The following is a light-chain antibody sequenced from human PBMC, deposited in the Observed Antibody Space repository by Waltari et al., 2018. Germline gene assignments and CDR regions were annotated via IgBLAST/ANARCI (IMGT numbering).Light chain of an antibody. CDR3: SSYTSSSTYV. J-gene: IGLJ1*01. V-gene: IGLV2-14*01. CDR1: SSDVGGYNY. CDR2: EVS. Sequence: QSALTQPASVSGSPGQSITISCTGTSSDVGGYNYVSWYQPHPGKAPKLMIYEVSNRPVGVSNRFSGSKSGNTASLTISGLQAEDEADYYCSSYTSSSTYVFGTGTKVTVL.